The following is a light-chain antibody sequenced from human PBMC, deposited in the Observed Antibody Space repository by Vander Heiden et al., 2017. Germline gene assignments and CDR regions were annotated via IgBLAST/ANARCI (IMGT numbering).Light chain of an antibody. V-gene: IGLV1-40*03. CDR2: GAT. Sequence: TISCTGNRSNIGAGFDLHWYQQPPGAAPKLLIYGATNRPSGVPDRFSGSKSGASASLAITGLQADDEADYYCQSNDDGLSTYVFGSGTKVTVL. CDR1: RSNIGAGFD. J-gene: IGLJ1*01. CDR3: QSNDDGLSTYV.